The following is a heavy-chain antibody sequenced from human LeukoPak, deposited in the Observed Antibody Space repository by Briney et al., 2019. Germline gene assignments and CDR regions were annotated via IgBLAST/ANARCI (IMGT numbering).Heavy chain of an antibody. Sequence: GGSLRLSCAASGFTFSSYWMNWVRQAPGKGLEWVANIKQDGSETYYVDSVEGRSTISRDNAKNSLYLQMDSLRAEDTAVYYCARISHTEKYCRDFWGQGTLVTVSS. V-gene: IGHV3-7*01. CDR1: GFTFSSYW. CDR3: ARISHTEKYCRDF. CDR2: IKQDGSET. D-gene: IGHD6-6*01. J-gene: IGHJ4*02.